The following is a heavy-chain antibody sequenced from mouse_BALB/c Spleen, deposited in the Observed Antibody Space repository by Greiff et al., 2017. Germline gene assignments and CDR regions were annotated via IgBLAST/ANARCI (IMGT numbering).Heavy chain of an antibody. CDR1: GDSITSGY. CDR3: ARCPTMITSYYFDY. CDR2: ISYSGST. D-gene: IGHD2-4*01. V-gene: IGHV3-8*02. Sequence: DVKLQESGPSLVKPSQTLSLTCSVTGDSITSGYWNWIRKFPGNKLEYMGYISYSGSTYYNPSLKSRISITRDTSKNQYYLQLNSVTTEDTATYYCARCPTMITSYYFDYWGQGTTLTVSS. J-gene: IGHJ2*01.